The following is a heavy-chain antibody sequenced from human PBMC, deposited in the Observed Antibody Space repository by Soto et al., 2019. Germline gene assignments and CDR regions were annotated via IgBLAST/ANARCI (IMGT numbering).Heavy chain of an antibody. CDR2: ISADNGNT. J-gene: IGHJ4*02. Sequence: QVQLVPSGAEVKKRGASVKVSCKASGYPFTSYGISWVRQAPGQGREWMGWISADNGNTNYAQKPQGRVTMTTDTSTSKAYMELRSLRSDDTAVYYCARELGGWGDYWGQGTLVTVSS. V-gene: IGHV1-18*01. D-gene: IGHD3-16*01. CDR1: GYPFTSYG. CDR3: ARELGGWGDY.